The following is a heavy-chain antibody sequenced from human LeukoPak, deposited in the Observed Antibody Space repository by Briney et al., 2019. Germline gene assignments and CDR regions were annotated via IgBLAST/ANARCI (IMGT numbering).Heavy chain of an antibody. CDR2: INTNTGNP. J-gene: IGHJ3*02. CDR3: AREGTAGGYNDAFDI. CDR1: GYTFTGYY. Sequence: ASVNVSCKASGYTFTGYYMHWVRQAPGQGLEWMGWINTNTGNPTYAQGFTGRFVFSLDTSVSTAYLQISSLKAEDTAVYYCAREGTAGGYNDAFDIWGQGTMVTVSS. D-gene: IGHD5-12*01. V-gene: IGHV7-4-1*02.